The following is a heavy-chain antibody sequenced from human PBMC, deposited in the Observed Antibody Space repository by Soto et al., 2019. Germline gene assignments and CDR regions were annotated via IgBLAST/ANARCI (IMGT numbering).Heavy chain of an antibody. V-gene: IGHV1-18*01. Sequence: GASVKVSCKASAYTFTSYGISWVRQAPGQGLEWMGWISGYNGNTNYAQKLQGRVTMTADTSTSTAYMELRSLTSDDTAVYYCARETAGWFDPWGQGTLVTVSS. CDR3: ARETAGWFDP. J-gene: IGHJ5*02. CDR1: AYTFTSYG. CDR2: ISGYNGNT.